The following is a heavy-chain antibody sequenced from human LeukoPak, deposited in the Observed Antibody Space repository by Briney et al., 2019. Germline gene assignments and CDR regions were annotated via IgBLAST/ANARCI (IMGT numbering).Heavy chain of an antibody. J-gene: IGHJ6*03. V-gene: IGHV4-59*01. CDR1: GASINSYF. CDR2: IYYTGTT. D-gene: IGHD3-16*01. CDR3: ARSRGGGYNYYMDV. Sequence: PSETLSLTCSASGASINSYFWNWLRQAPGKGLEWLGYIYYTGTTDYNPSLKSRVTMSVDMSKNQYSLNLRSVTAADTAVYYCARSRGGGYNYYMDVWGKGTTVTVSS.